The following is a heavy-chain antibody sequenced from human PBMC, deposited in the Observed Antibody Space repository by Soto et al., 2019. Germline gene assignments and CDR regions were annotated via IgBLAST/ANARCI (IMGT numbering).Heavy chain of an antibody. CDR1: GFTFSGYG. J-gene: IGHJ3*02. CDR2: ISYDGSDK. Sequence: QVQLVESGGGVVQPGRSLRLSCAASGFTFSGYGMHWVRQAPGKGLEWVALISYDGSDKYYADSVKGRFTISRDDFKNTMYVQMNSLRAEDTAVYYCAKGQRYGDYSHNRAFDMWGQGTMVTVSS. V-gene: IGHV3-30*18. D-gene: IGHD4-17*01. CDR3: AKGQRYGDYSHNRAFDM.